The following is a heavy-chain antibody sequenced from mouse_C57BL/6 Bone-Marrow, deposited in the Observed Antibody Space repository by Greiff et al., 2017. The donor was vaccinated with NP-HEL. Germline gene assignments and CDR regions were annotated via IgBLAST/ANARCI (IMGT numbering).Heavy chain of an antibody. V-gene: IGHV1-59*01. D-gene: IGHD1-1*01. CDR1: GYTFTSYW. J-gene: IGHJ2*01. CDR3: AREKTITTVTDY. CDR2: IDPSDSYT. Sequence: QVQLQQPGAELVRPGTSVKLSCTASGYTFTSYWMHWVKQRPGQGLEWIGVIDPSDSYTNYNQKFKGKATLTVDTSSSTAYMQLSSLTSEDSAFYYCAREKTITTVTDYWGQGTTLTVSS.